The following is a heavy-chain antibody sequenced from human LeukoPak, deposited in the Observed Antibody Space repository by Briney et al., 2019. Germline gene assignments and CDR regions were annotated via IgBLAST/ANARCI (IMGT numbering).Heavy chain of an antibody. J-gene: IGHJ4*02. V-gene: IGHV3-7*01. Sequence: GGSLRLSCAASGFTFSSYWMSWVRQAPGRGLEWVANIKQDGSEKYYVDSVKGRFTISRDNAKNSLYLQMNSLRAEDTAVYYCARDRSWRRGYSGSDTNFDYWGQGTLVTVSS. CDR3: ARDRSWRRGYSGSDTNFDY. CDR2: IKQDGSEK. D-gene: IGHD5-12*01. CDR1: GFTFSSYW.